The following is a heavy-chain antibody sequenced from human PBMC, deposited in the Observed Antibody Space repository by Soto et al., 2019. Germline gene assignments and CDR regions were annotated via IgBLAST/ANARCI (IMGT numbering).Heavy chain of an antibody. CDR3: ASGGGVMTGYYVLPFDY. J-gene: IGHJ4*02. D-gene: IGHD3-9*01. Sequence: SETLSLTCTVSGGSISSYYWSWISQTPGKGLEWIGEINHSGSTNYNPSLKSRVTISVDTSKNQFSLKLSSVTAADTAVYYCASGGGVMTGYYVLPFDYWGQGTLVTVSS. CDR1: GGSISSYY. CDR2: INHSGST. V-gene: IGHV4-34*01.